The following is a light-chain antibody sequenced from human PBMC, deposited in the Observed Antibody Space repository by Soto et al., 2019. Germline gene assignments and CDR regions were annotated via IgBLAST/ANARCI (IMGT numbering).Light chain of an antibody. Sequence: QSVLTQPTSASGTPRQRVTISCSGSSSNIGSNSVSWYQQLPGTAPKLLIYYDNQRPSGVPDPFSGSKSGTSASLAISGLRSEDEADYFCAVWDDSLNGFFVFGTGTKVTVL. J-gene: IGLJ1*01. CDR2: YDN. CDR3: AVWDDSLNGFFV. CDR1: SSNIGSNS. V-gene: IGLV1-44*01.